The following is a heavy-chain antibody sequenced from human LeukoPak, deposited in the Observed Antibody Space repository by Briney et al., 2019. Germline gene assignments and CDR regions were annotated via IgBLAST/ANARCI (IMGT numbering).Heavy chain of an antibody. CDR1: GGSISSYY. V-gene: IGHV4-4*07. CDR3: AKDYGDYLFDS. Sequence: SETLSLTCTVSGGSISSYYWSWIRQPAGKGLEWIGRMYISGSIIYNPSLKSRVTMSVDTSKNQFSLRVSSVTAADTAVYYCAKDYGDYLFDSWGQGTLVTVSS. J-gene: IGHJ4*02. D-gene: IGHD4-17*01. CDR2: MYISGSI.